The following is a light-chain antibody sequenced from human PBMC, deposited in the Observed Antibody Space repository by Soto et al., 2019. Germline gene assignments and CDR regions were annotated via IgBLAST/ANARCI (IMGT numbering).Light chain of an antibody. Sequence: DIQMTQSPSTLSASVGDRVTITCRASQSISTWLAWYQQKPGKAPNLLIYKASSLETGVPSRFSGSGSGTEFTLTISSLQPDDFATYYCQQYNSYSPTFGQVTKVEIK. V-gene: IGKV1-5*03. CDR1: QSISTW. CDR2: KAS. J-gene: IGKJ1*01. CDR3: QQYNSYSPT.